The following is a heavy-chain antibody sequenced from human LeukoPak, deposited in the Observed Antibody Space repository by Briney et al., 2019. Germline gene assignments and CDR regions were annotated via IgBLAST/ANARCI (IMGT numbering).Heavy chain of an antibody. CDR2: ISSSSSYI. Sequence: GGSLRLSCAASGFTFSSYSMNWVRQAPGKGLEWVSSISSSSSYIYYADSVKGRFTISRDNAKNSLYLQMNSLRAEDTAVYYCARSSTYYYGSGVHWGQGTLVTVSS. J-gene: IGHJ4*02. V-gene: IGHV3-21*01. CDR3: ARSSTYYYGSGVH. CDR1: GFTFSSYS. D-gene: IGHD3-10*01.